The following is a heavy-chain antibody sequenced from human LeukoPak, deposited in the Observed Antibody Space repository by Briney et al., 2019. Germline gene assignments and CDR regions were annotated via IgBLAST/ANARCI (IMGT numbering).Heavy chain of an antibody. J-gene: IGHJ4*02. CDR2: IYPGDYET. CDR3: AIPPGYCGNDCSFDH. D-gene: IGHD2-21*02. V-gene: IGHV5-51*01. CDR1: GYSFSNYW. Sequence: GESLRISCEGSGYSFSNYWIGWVRQMPGKGLEWMGIIYPGDYETRYGPSFQGLVTISVDKSISTAYLQWSSLKASDTAMYCCAIPPGYCGNDCSFDHWGQGTLVTVSS.